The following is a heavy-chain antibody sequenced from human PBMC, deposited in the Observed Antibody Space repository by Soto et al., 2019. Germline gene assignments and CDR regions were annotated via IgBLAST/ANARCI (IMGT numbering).Heavy chain of an antibody. V-gene: IGHV1-3*01. J-gene: IGHJ6*02. Sequence: ASVKVSCKASGYTFTSYAMHWVRQAPGQRLEWMGWINAGNGNTKYSQKFQGRVTITRDTSASTAYMELSSLRSEDTAVYYCASSYDFGYGMDVWGQGTTVTVSS. D-gene: IGHD3-3*01. CDR3: ASSYDFGYGMDV. CDR1: GYTFTSYA. CDR2: INAGNGNT.